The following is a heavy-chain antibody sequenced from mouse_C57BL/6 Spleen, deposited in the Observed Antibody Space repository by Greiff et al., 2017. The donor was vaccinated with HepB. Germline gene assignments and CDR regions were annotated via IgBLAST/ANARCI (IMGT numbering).Heavy chain of an antibody. CDR1: GFTFSSYA. V-gene: IGHV5-4*03. Sequence: EVKLMESGGGLVKPGGSLKLSCAASGFTFSSYAMSWVRQTPEKRLEWVATISDGGSYTYYPDNVKGRFTISRDNAKNNLYLQMSHLKSEDTAMYYCARGESYGPYYFDYWGQGTTLTVSS. J-gene: IGHJ2*01. D-gene: IGHD1-1*01. CDR3: ARGESYGPYYFDY. CDR2: ISDGGSYT.